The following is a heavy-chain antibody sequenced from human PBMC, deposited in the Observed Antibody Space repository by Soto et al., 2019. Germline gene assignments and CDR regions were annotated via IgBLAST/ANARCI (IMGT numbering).Heavy chain of an antibody. Sequence: QVQLVESGGGVVQPGRSLRLSCAASGFTFSSYGMHWVRQAPGKGLEWVAVIWYDGSNKYYADSVKGRFTISRDNSKNTLYLQMISLRAEDTAVYYCARDSVAIVDYDYVWGSYRSRGGFDLWGRGTLVTVSS. CDR3: ARDSVAIVDYDYVWGSYRSRGGFDL. CDR1: GFTFSSYG. V-gene: IGHV3-33*01. J-gene: IGHJ2*01. CDR2: IWYDGSNK. D-gene: IGHD3-16*02.